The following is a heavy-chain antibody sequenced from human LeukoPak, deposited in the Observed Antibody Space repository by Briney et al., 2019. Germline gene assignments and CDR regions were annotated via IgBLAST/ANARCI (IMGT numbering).Heavy chain of an antibody. J-gene: IGHJ4*02. Sequence: GGSLRLSCAASGFTLSRYSMNWVRQTPGRGLEWVSSISGIRYNIYYADSVKGRFTISRDDAKNSLYLQMNSLRAEDTAVYYCPRVTGDRVSFDYCSQGTLIIVSS. CDR2: ISGIRYNI. CDR3: PRVTGDRVSFDY. CDR1: GFTLSRYS. V-gene: IGHV3-21*04. D-gene: IGHD7-27*01.